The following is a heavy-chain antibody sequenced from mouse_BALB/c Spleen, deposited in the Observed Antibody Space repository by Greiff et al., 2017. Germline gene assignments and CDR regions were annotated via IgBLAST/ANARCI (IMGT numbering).Heavy chain of an antibody. CDR1: GYTFSSYW. D-gene: IGHD1-1*01. Sequence: QVQLQQSGAELMKPGASVKISCKATGYTFSSYWIEWVKQRPGHGLEWIGEILPGSGSTNYNEKFKGKATFTADTSSNTAYMQLSSLTSEDSAVYYCARSGDYYGSSYYAMDYWGQGTSVTVSS. CDR2: ILPGSGST. V-gene: IGHV1-9*01. CDR3: ARSGDYYGSSYYAMDY. J-gene: IGHJ4*01.